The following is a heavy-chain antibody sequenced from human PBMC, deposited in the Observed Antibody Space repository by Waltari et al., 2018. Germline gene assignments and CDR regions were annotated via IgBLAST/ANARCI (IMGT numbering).Heavy chain of an antibody. D-gene: IGHD6-13*01. CDR1: GYPLSTYY. Sequence: QVQLVQSGAEVKKPGASVRIACEASGYPLSTYYIHWVPQAPGPGLEWMGIINPSGGATTYAQKFQDRITLTRDTSTNTVYLTLRSLTTEDTAVYYCARSHVGDSSWPGDYWGQGTLVRVS. J-gene: IGHJ4*02. CDR3: ARSHVGDSSWPGDY. CDR2: INPSGGAT. V-gene: IGHV1-46*01.